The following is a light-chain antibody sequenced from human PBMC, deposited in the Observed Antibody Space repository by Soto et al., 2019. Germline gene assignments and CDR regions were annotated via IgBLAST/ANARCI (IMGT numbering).Light chain of an antibody. CDR2: HAS. CDR1: QGISNS. J-gene: IGKJ1*01. Sequence: DIQMTQSPSSLSASVGDRITITCRARQGISNSLAWYQQKPGKVPKLLIYHASTVQSGVPSRFSGSGSGTDLTLTISSLQPEDVATYYCQKFDTARWAFGEGTKVEIK. CDR3: QKFDTARWA. V-gene: IGKV1-27*01.